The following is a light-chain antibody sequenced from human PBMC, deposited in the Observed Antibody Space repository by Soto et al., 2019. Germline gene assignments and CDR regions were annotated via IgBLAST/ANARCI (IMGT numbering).Light chain of an antibody. CDR3: QQSYSTLSIT. CDR2: AAS. J-gene: IGKJ5*01. Sequence: DIQMTQSPSYLSASVGDRVTITCRASESINRHLNWYQQKPGTAPKLLIYAASSLQNGVPSRFSGSGSGTDFTLTISNLQPEDFATYYCQQSYSTLSITFGQGTRLEIK. CDR1: ESINRH. V-gene: IGKV1-39*01.